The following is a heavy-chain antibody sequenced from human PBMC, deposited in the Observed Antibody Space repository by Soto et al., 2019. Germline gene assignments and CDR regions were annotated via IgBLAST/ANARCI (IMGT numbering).Heavy chain of an antibody. CDR1: GFTFTSSA. D-gene: IGHD3-10*01. V-gene: IGHV1-58*01. CDR2: IVVGSGNT. Sequence: GASVKVSCKASGFTFTSSAVQWVRQARGQRLEWIGWIVVGSGNTNYAQKFQERVTITRDMSTSTAHMELSSLRSEDTAVYYCAADYGSGSYYMVFDYWGQGTLVTVSS. J-gene: IGHJ4*02. CDR3: AADYGSGSYYMVFDY.